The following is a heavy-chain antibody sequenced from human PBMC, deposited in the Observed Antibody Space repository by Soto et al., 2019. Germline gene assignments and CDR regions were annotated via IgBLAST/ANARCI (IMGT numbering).Heavy chain of an antibody. D-gene: IGHD3-3*01. J-gene: IGHJ5*02. CDR3: ARGATIFGVVIPAWFDP. V-gene: IGHV1-2*02. CDR2: INPNSGGT. Sequence: ASVKVSCKASGYTFTGYYMHWVRQAPGQGLEWMGWINPNSGGTNYAQKFQGRVTMTRDTSISTAYMELSRLRSDDTAVYYCARGATIFGVVIPAWFDPWGQGTLVTVSS. CDR1: GYTFTGYY.